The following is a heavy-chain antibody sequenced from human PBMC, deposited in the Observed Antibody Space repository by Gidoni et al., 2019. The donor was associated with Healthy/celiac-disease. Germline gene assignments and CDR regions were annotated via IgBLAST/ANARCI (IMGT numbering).Heavy chain of an antibody. CDR3: ARRQGSSSWSKYFQH. D-gene: IGHD6-13*01. CDR2: INHSGST. J-gene: IGHJ1*01. Sequence: QVQLQQWGAGLLKPSETLSLTCAVYGGSFSGYYWSWIRQPPGKGLEWIGEINHSGSTNYNPSLKSRVTISVDTSKNQFSLKLSSVTAADTAVYYCARRQGSSSWSKYFQHWGQGTLVTVSS. V-gene: IGHV4-34*01. CDR1: GGSFSGYY.